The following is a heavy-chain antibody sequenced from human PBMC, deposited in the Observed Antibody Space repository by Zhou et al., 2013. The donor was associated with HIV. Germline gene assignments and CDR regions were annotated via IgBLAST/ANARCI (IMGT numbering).Heavy chain of an antibody. Sequence: QVQLVQSGAEVKKPGASVKVSCKASGYTFTSYDINWVRQATGQGLEWMGWMNPNSGNTGYAQKFQGRVTMTRNTSISTAYMELSSLRSEDTAVYYCARSLTLHYYDSSGYTPGNGMDVWGQGTTVTVSS. V-gene: IGHV1-8*01. CDR2: MNPNSGNT. CDR3: ARSLTLHYYDSSGYTPGNGMDV. D-gene: IGHD3-22*01. CDR1: GYTFTSYD. J-gene: IGHJ6*02.